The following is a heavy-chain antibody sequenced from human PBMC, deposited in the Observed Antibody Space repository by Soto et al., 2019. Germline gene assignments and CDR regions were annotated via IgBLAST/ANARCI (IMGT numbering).Heavy chain of an antibody. CDR3: ARDPYSSSWYTYYYYYGMDV. D-gene: IGHD6-13*01. CDR1: GFTFSSYW. V-gene: IGHV3-74*01. J-gene: IGHJ6*02. CDR2: INSDGSST. Sequence: EVQLVESGGGLVQPGGSLRLSCAASGFTFSSYWMHWVRQAPGKGLVWVSRINSDGSSTSYADSVKGRFTISRDNAKNTLYLQMNSLRAEDTAVYYCARDPYSSSWYTYYYYYGMDVWGQGTTVTVSS.